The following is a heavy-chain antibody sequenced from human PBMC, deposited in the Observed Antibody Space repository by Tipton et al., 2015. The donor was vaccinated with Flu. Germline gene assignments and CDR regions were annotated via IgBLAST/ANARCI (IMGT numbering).Heavy chain of an antibody. CDR2: INPRTGGI. Sequence: QLVQSGAEVKKPGASVRVSCKTSGYTFIGYYMHWVRQAPGRGFEWLGRINPRTGGIYYAQQFQGRVSMTRDTSISTAYMELTRVTFDDTAVYYCARDWGVVATDYYFDHWGQGTLITVSS. V-gene: IGHV1-2*06. J-gene: IGHJ4*02. CDR3: ARDWGVVATDYYFDH. CDR1: GYTFIGYY. D-gene: IGHD3-16*01.